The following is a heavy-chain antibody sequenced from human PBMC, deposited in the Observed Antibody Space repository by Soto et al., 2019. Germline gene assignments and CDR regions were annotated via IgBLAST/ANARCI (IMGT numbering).Heavy chain of an antibody. Sequence: LALTCTVSGGSISSYYWSWIRQPPGKGLEWIGYIYYSGSTNYNPSLKSRVTISVDTSKNQFSLKLSSVTAADTAVYYCASGGSCYSRYCYFDYWGQGTLVTVSS. CDR3: ASGGSCYSRYCYFDY. CDR1: GGSISSYY. V-gene: IGHV4-59*01. D-gene: IGHD2-15*01. CDR2: IYYSGST. J-gene: IGHJ4*02.